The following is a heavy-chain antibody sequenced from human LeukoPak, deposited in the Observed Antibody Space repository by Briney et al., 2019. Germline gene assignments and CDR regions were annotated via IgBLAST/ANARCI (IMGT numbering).Heavy chain of an antibody. Sequence: GGSLRLSCAASGFTFSSYGMHWVRQAPGKGLEWVAVISYDGSTKYYADSVKGRFTISRDNSKNTLYLQMNSLRAEDTAVYYCAKDFTIFGVVIPGDVWGQGTTVTVSS. D-gene: IGHD3-3*01. CDR3: AKDFTIFGVVIPGDV. CDR2: ISYDGSTK. V-gene: IGHV3-30*18. J-gene: IGHJ6*02. CDR1: GFTFSSYG.